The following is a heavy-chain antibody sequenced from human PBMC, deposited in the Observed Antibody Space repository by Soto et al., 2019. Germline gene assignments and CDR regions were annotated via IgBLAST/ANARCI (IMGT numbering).Heavy chain of an antibody. D-gene: IGHD4-17*01. V-gene: IGHV3-30-3*01. Sequence: ESVGGVVQPGRSLRLSCAASGFTFSSYAMHWVRQAPGKGLEWVAVISYDGSNKYYADSVKGRFTISRDNSKNTLYLQMNSLRAEDTAVYYCARDDADLYGDRYYYGMDVWGQGTTVTVSS. CDR2: ISYDGSNK. J-gene: IGHJ6*02. CDR3: ARDDADLYGDRYYYGMDV. CDR1: GFTFSSYA.